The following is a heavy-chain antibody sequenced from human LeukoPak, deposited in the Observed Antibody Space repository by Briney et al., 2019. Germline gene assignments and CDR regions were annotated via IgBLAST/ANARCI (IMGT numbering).Heavy chain of an antibody. D-gene: IGHD2-15*01. CDR3: ARDDAGGSCY. CDR1: GYTFTRYV. V-gene: IGHV1-18*01. Sequence: GSVKVSCKTSGYTFTRYVISWVRQAPGQGLEWMGWISAYNGNTNYAQKLQGRVTMTTDTSTSTAYMELRSLRSDDTAVYYCARDDAGGSCYWGQGTLVTVSS. J-gene: IGHJ4*02. CDR2: ISAYNGNT.